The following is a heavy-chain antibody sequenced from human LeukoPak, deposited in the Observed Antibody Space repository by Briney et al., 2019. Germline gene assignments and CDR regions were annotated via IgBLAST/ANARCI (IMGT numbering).Heavy chain of an antibody. CDR2: VSCFNGDT. Sequence: ASEKVSCKASGHTFNHHGISWVRQAPGQGLEWMGWVSCFNGDTHYAQKFQGRVTMTRDTSISTAYMELSRLRSDDTAVYYCARSYSSSWYDMSAFDIWGQGTMVTVSS. J-gene: IGHJ3*02. V-gene: IGHV1-18*04. CDR1: GHTFNHHG. D-gene: IGHD6-13*01. CDR3: ARSYSSSWYDMSAFDI.